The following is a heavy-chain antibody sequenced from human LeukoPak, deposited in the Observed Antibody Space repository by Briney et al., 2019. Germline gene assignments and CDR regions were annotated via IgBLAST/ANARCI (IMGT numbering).Heavy chain of an antibody. Sequence: SETLSLSCTVSGDSITTYHWTWIRQSPGKGLEWLGDIYHSGDTNYNPSFNSRATMSVDTSMNQVSLRLTSVTAADTAVYYCACLPVAHNNYFDYWGQGTLVTVSS. D-gene: IGHD6-19*01. CDR2: IYHSGDT. CDR1: GDSITTYH. V-gene: IGHV4-59*08. J-gene: IGHJ4*02. CDR3: ACLPVAHNNYFDY.